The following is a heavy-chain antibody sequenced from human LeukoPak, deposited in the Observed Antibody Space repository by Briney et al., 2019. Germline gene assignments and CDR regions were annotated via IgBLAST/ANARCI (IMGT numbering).Heavy chain of an antibody. D-gene: IGHD2-2*01. V-gene: IGHV4-59*08. CDR3: AVNIVVVPAASFDY. Sequence: PSETLSLTCTVSGGSISSYYWSWIRQPPGKGLEWIGYIYYSGSTNYNPSLKSRVTISVDTSKNQFSQKLSSVTAADTAVYYCAVNIVVVPAASFDYWGQGTLVTVSS. CDR2: IYYSGST. CDR1: GGSISSYY. J-gene: IGHJ4*02.